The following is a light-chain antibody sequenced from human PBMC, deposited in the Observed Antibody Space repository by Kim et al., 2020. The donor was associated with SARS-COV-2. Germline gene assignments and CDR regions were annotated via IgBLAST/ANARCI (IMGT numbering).Light chain of an antibody. Sequence: ASGGDRVTITCRASQDIGNDLGWYQQSSGRAPKRLIYGASNLQSGVPSRFSGSGSETEFTLTINSLQPEDFATYFCLQHRTYPITFGQGTRLEIK. V-gene: IGKV1-17*01. CDR3: LQHRTYPIT. CDR2: GAS. J-gene: IGKJ5*01. CDR1: QDIGND.